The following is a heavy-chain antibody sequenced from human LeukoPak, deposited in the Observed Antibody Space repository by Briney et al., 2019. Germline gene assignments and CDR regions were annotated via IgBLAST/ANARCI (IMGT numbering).Heavy chain of an antibody. V-gene: IGHV3-30*03. Sequence: PGGSLRLSCAASGFTFSSYGMHWVRQAPGKGLEWVAVISYDGSNKYYADSVKGRFTISRDNAKNSLYLQMNSLRAEGTAVYYCARDQGGVGYWGQGTLVTVSS. J-gene: IGHJ4*02. CDR1: GFTFSSYG. CDR3: ARDQGGVGY. CDR2: ISYDGSNK. D-gene: IGHD1-26*01.